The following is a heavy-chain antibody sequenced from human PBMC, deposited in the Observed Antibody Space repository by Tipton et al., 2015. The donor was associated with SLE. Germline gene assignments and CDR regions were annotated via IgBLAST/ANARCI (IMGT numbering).Heavy chain of an antibody. J-gene: IGHJ6*02. CDR1: GGSIRNYY. V-gene: IGHV4-59*07. Sequence: TLSLTCTVSGGSIRNYYWSWIRQPPGKGLEWIGNIYSSGSTKYNPSLKSRVTISEDTSKNQVSLRLTSVTAADTAVYYCARFRDEYYYYAMDVWGQGTTVTVSS. CDR2: IYSSGST. CDR3: ARFRDEYYYYAMDV.